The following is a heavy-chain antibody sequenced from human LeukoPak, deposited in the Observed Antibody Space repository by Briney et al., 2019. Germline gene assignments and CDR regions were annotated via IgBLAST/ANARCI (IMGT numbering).Heavy chain of an antibody. CDR3: ARGGAWGYCSAGSCSLDS. CDR2: VGTSSTFI. J-gene: IGHJ4*02. CDR1: GFNFKGYS. Sequence: GRSLRLSCAASGFNFKGYSMNWLRQAPGKGLEWLAFVGTSSTFIYYADSVKGRFTISRDDATQSLSLQMNSLRAEDTAVYYCARGGAWGYCSAGSCSLDSWGQGVLVAVSS. V-gene: IGHV3-21*05. D-gene: IGHD2-15*01.